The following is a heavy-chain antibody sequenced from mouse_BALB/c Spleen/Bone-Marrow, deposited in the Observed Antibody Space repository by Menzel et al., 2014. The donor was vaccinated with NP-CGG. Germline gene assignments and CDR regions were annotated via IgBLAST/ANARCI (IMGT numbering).Heavy chain of an antibody. D-gene: IGHD2-3*01. J-gene: IGHJ3*01. CDR1: GFDFSRYW. Sequence: EVQVVESGGGLVQPGGSLKLSCAASGFDFSRYWMSWVRQAPGKGLGWIGEINPDSSTINYTPSLKDKFIISRDNAKNTLYLQMSKVRSEDTALYYCSRLGYYGGFAYWGQGTLVTVSA. CDR2: INPDSSTI. V-gene: IGHV4-1*02. CDR3: SRLGYYGGFAY.